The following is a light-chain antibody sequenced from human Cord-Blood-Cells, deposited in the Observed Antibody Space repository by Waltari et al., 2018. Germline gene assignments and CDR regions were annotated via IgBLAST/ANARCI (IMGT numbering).Light chain of an antibody. CDR3: QQYGSSPIT. CDR2: VAS. V-gene: IGKV3-20*01. Sequence: EIVLTQSPGTLSLSPGERATLSCRASKSVSSSDFAWYQQKTGQAPRLVIYVASSRAPGIPDRLCGSGSVTNLSRTSSRLVPHDFAVYYCQQYGSSPITFGQGTRREI. J-gene: IGKJ5*01. CDR1: KSVSSSD.